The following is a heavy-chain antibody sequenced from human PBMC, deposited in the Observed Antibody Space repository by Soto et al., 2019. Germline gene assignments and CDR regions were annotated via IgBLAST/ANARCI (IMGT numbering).Heavy chain of an antibody. CDR2: MNSDGRTT. D-gene: IGHD3-22*01. CDR3: CKTTSFYFDNGALLFS. V-gene: IGHV3-74*01. J-gene: IGHJ5*01. CDR1: GFTFSSYW. Sequence: GGSLRLSCAASGFTFSSYWMHWVRQAPGKGLVWVSRMNSDGRTTNYADSVKGRFTISRDNARNTVSLLLTSLRVDDTALYYCCKTTSFYFDNGALLFSWGHGTLVTVSS.